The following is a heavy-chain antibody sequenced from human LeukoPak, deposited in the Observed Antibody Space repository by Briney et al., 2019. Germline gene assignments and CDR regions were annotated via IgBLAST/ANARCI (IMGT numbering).Heavy chain of an antibody. CDR1: GFTFSSYA. V-gene: IGHV3-30*04. CDR2: ISYDGSNK. J-gene: IGHJ3*02. Sequence: GRSLRLSCAASGFTFSSYAMHWVRQAPGKGLEWVAVISYDGSNKYYADSAKGRFTISRDNSKNTLYLQMNSLRAEDTAVYYCARAMGYYGSGDAFDIWGQGTMVTVSS. D-gene: IGHD3-10*01. CDR3: ARAMGYYGSGDAFDI.